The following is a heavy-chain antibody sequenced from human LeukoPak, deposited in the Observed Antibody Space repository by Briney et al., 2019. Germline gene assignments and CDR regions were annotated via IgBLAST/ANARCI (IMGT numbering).Heavy chain of an antibody. V-gene: IGHV3-30*03. CDR1: GFTFSSYG. Sequence: GGSLRLSCAASGFTFSSYGMHWVRQAPGKGLEWVAVISYDGSNKYYADSVKGRFTISRDNSKNTLYLQMNSLRAEDTAVYYCARPFMVGATGYYYYYMDVWGEGTTVTVSS. D-gene: IGHD1-26*01. J-gene: IGHJ6*03. CDR2: ISYDGSNK. CDR3: ARPFMVGATGYYYYYMDV.